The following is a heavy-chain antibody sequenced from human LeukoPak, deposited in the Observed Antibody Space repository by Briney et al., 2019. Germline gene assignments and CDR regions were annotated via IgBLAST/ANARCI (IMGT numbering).Heavy chain of an antibody. V-gene: IGHV3-30-3*01. CDR3: ARDRWLTKPFDY. CDR1: GFTFSSYA. J-gene: IGHJ4*02. D-gene: IGHD4-23*01. Sequence: GGSLRLSCAASGFTFSSYAMHWVRQAPGKGLEWVAAISYDGSNKYYADSVKGRFTISRDNSKNTLYLQMNSLRAEDTAVYYCARDRWLTKPFDYWGQGTLVTVSS. CDR2: ISYDGSNK.